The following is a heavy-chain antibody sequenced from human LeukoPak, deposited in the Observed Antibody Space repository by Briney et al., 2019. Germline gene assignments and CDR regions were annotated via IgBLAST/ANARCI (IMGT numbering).Heavy chain of an antibody. CDR3: AKGSAAGRPYYFDY. CDR2: ISYDGSNK. CDR1: GFTFSSYG. V-gene: IGHV3-30*18. Sequence: PGGSLRLSCAASGFTFSSYGMHWVRQAPGKGLEWVAVISYDGSNKYYADSVKGRFTISRDNSKNTLYLQMNSLRAEDAAVYFRAKGSAAGRPYYFDYWGQGTLVTVSS. J-gene: IGHJ4*02. D-gene: IGHD6-25*01.